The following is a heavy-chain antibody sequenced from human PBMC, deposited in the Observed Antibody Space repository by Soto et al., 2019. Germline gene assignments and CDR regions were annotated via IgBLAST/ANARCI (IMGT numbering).Heavy chain of an antibody. CDR1: GGSISSYY. CDR3: ARERYYGMDV. V-gene: IGHV4-59*01. Sequence: PSEILSLTCAVSGGSISSYYWSWIRQPPGKGLEWIGYIYYSGSTNYNPSLKSRVTISVDTSKNQFSLKLSSVTAAGTAVYYCARERYYGMDVWGQGTTVTVSS. CDR2: IYYSGST. J-gene: IGHJ6*02.